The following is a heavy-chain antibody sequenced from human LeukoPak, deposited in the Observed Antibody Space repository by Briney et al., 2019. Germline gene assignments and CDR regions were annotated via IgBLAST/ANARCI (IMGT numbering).Heavy chain of an antibody. Sequence: SETLSLTCTVSGGSISSSSYYWGWIRQPPGKGLEWIGSIYYSGSTYYNPTLRSRVTISVDTSKNQFSLKLSSVTAADTAAYYCARGMGSDSSGYTPHLDYWGQGTLVTVSS. V-gene: IGHV4-39*07. CDR1: GGSISSSSYY. CDR2: IYYSGST. CDR3: ARGMGSDSSGYTPHLDY. D-gene: IGHD3-22*01. J-gene: IGHJ4*02.